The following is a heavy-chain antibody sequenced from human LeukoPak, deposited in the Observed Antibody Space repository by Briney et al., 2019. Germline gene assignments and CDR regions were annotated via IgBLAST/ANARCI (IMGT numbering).Heavy chain of an antibody. V-gene: IGHV4-34*01. CDR2: IYYSGST. J-gene: IGHJ6*03. CDR1: GGSFSGYY. Sequence: SETLSLTCAVYGGSFSGYYWSWIRQPPGKGLEWIGSIYYSGSTYYNPSLKSRVTISVDTSKNQFSLKLSSVTAADTAVYYCARLQRTYYYGSGSYSPRYYYYYYMDVWGRGTTVTISS. D-gene: IGHD3-10*01. CDR3: ARLQRTYYYGSGSYSPRYYYYYYMDV.